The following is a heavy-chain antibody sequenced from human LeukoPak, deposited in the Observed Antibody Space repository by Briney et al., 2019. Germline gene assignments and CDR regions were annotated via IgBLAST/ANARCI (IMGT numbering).Heavy chain of an antibody. Sequence: GGSLRLFCAASGFTVSSNYMSWVRQAPGKGLEWVSVMYSGGSTYFADSVKGRFTISRDNSKNTLYLQTYSLRAVDTAVYYCARGILGDCTSTSCYLGYWCQGTLVAVSS. V-gene: IGHV3-66*02. CDR1: GFTVSSNY. J-gene: IGHJ4*02. D-gene: IGHD2-2*01. CDR3: ARGILGDCTSTSCYLGY. CDR2: MYSGGST.